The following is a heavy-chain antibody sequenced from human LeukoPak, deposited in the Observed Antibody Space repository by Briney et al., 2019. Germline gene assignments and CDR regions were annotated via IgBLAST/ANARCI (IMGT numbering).Heavy chain of an antibody. CDR1: GGSISSSSYY. Sequence: SETLSPTCSVSGGSISSSSYYWGWIRQPPGKGLEWIGSIYYSGSTYYNPSLKSRVTISVDTSKNQFSLKLSSVTAADTAVYYCARGGSGSYYLLFGYWGQGTLVTVSS. CDR2: IYYSGST. J-gene: IGHJ4*02. D-gene: IGHD3-10*01. V-gene: IGHV4-39*01. CDR3: ARGGSGSYYLLFGY.